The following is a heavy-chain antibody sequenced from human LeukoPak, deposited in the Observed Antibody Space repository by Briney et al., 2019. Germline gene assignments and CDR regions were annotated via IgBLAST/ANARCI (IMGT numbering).Heavy chain of an antibody. D-gene: IGHD3-22*01. CDR1: GFTFSSYA. CDR2: ISGSGGST. V-gene: IGHV3-23*01. J-gene: IGHJ4*02. Sequence: GGSLRLSCAASGFTFSSYAMSWVRQAPRKGLGWVSAISGSGGSTYYADSVKGRFTISRDNSKNTLYLQMNSLRAEDTAVYYCAKDPRDRYYYDSSVPSGYWGQGTLVTVSS. CDR3: AKDPRDRYYYDSSVPSGY.